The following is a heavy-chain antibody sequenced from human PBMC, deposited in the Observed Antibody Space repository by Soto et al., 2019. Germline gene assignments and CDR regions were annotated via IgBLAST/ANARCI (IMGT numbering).Heavy chain of an antibody. Sequence: QLQLQESGSGLVRPSQTLSLTCAVSGGSISSGGYSWNWIRQPPGKGLEWIGYIYHSGSTLYTPSLKSRVTISVHKSKNQFSLKLSSVTAADTAVYYCARDQLEGNWFAPWGPGPLVTVSS. CDR1: GGSISSGGYS. J-gene: IGHJ5*02. CDR3: ARDQLEGNWFAP. D-gene: IGHD1-1*01. CDR2: IYHSGST. V-gene: IGHV4-30-2*01.